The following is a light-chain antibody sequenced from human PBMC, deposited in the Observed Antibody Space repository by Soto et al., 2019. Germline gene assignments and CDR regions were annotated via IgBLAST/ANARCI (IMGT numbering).Light chain of an antibody. V-gene: IGKV3-15*01. CDR1: QRVSSN. CDR2: GVS. Sequence: EIVMTQSPATLSVSPGERAILSCRASQRVSSNLAWYQQKPGQAPRLLIYGVSTRATGIPARFSGSGSGTEFTLTISSLQSEDSAVYYCQQYKNWLALTFGGGTKVDIK. J-gene: IGKJ4*01. CDR3: QQYKNWLALT.